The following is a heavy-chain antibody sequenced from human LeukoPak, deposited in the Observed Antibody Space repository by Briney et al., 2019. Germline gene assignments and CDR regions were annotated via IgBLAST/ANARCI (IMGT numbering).Heavy chain of an antibody. Sequence: SVKVSCKASGGTFISYVVSWVRQAPGQGLEWMGGIIPIFGTANYAQNFQDRVTITADKFTSTAYMELSSLRSDDMAVYYCTLYNYWGQGTLVTVSS. V-gene: IGHV1-69*06. D-gene: IGHD2-2*02. CDR3: TLYNY. J-gene: IGHJ4*02. CDR1: GGTFISYV. CDR2: IIPIFGTA.